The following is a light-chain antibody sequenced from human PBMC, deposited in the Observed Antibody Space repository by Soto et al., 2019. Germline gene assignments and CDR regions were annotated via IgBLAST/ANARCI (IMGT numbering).Light chain of an antibody. CDR3: QQSYSTLAIT. CDR1: QSISSY. Sequence: IQMPQSPSSLSASVGDRVTIPCRASQSISSYLNWYQQKPGKAPKLLIYAASSLQSGVPSRFSGSGSGTDFTLTISSLQPEDFATYYCQQSYSTLAITCGQGTRMRL. J-gene: IGKJ5*01. CDR2: AAS. V-gene: IGKV1-39*01.